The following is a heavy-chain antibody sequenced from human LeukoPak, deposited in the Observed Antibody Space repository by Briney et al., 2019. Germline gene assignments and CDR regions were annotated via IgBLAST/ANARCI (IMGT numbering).Heavy chain of an antibody. CDR2: IHHSGST. CDR1: GYSISSSYS. J-gene: IGHJ4*02. CDR3: ARHWSPRGRSYFDY. V-gene: IGHV4-38-2*02. Sequence: PSETLSLTCTVSGYSISSSYSWVWLRPPPEKGLVWIGSIHHSGSTDYNPSLKSRVTISVDTSKNQFSLKLTSVTAADTAVYYCARHWSPRGRSYFDYWGQGTLVTVSS.